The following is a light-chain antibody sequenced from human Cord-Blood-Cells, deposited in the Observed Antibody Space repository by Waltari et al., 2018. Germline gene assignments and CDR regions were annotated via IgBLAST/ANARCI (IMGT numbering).Light chain of an antibody. CDR1: QGISSY. CDR2: AAS. V-gene: IGKV1-9*01. J-gene: IGKJ1*01. Sequence: DIQLTQSPSFLSASVGDRVNITCRASQGISSYLAWYQQKPGKAPKRLIYAASTLQSGVPSRFSGSGSGTEFTLTISSLQPEDFATYYCQQLNSYPQTFGQGTKVEIK. CDR3: QQLNSYPQT.